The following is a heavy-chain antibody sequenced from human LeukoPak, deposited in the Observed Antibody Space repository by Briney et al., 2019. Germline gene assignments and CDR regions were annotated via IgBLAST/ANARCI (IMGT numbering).Heavy chain of an antibody. CDR2: IYYSGST. Sequence: PSETLSLTCTVSGASVSSGSYYWSCIRQPPGKGLECIGYIYYSGSTNYNPSLKSRVTISIDTSKNQFSLKLSSVTAADTAVYYCARDKYYESSGHDAFDIWGQGTMVTVSS. J-gene: IGHJ3*02. V-gene: IGHV4-61*01. D-gene: IGHD3-22*01. CDR3: ARDKYYESSGHDAFDI. CDR1: GASVSSGSYY.